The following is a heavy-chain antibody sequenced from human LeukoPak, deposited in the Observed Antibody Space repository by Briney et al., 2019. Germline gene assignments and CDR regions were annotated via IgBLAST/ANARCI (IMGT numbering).Heavy chain of an antibody. CDR1: GGTFSSYA. D-gene: IGHD3-10*01. Sequence: SVKVSCKASGGTFSSYAISWVRQAPGQGLEWMGGIIPIFGTANYAQKFQGRVTITADESASTAYMELSSLRSEDTAVYYCARGMVRGVIDHYYYGMDVWGQGTTVTVSS. CDR3: ARGMVRGVIDHYYYGMDV. CDR2: IIPIFGTA. V-gene: IGHV1-69*01. J-gene: IGHJ6*02.